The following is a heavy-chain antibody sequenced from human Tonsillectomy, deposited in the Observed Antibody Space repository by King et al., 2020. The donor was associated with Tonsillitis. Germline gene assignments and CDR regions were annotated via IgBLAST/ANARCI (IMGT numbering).Heavy chain of an antibody. J-gene: IGHJ6*03. CDR3: ARGVVPSANNNYSFYMDV. CDR2: IRTAGDT. Sequence: VQLVESGGGLVQPGGSLRLSCAASGFTFSNYDMHWVRQATGKGLEWVSVIRTAGDTYYPDSVKGRFTISRENAKNSFYLQMSSLRAGDTAVYYCARGVVPSANNNYSFYMDVWGKGTTVTVSS. CDR1: GFTFSNYD. D-gene: IGHD2-2*01. V-gene: IGHV3-13*01.